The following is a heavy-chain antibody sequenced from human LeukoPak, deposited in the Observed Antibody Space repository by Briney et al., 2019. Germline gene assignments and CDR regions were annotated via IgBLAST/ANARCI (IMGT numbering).Heavy chain of an antibody. CDR2: ISSSSSYI. V-gene: IGHV3-21*01. J-gene: IGHJ6*02. CDR1: GFTFSSYS. Sequence: GGSLRLSCAASGFTFSSYSTNWVRQAPGKGLEWVSSISSSSSYIYYADSVKGRFTISRDNAKNSLYLQMNSLRAEDTAVYYCARAFTYEGSGTFYGMDVWGQGTTVTVSS. CDR3: ARAFTYEGSGTFYGMDV. D-gene: IGHD3-10*01.